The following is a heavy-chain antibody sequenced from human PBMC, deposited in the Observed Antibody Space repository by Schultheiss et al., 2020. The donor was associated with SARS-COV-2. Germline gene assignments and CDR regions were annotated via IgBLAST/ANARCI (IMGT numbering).Heavy chain of an antibody. CDR2: IHFLGRI. J-gene: IGHJ4*02. Sequence: SETLSLTCTVSGGSITSYHWSWIRQTPGKGLEWIGYIHFLGRIAYNPSLKSRVTFSLDTSKKQFSLRLNSVTAADTAVYYCARGDRYSSSMSSLDYWGQGTLVTVSS. CDR1: GGSITSYH. D-gene: IGHD6-6*01. CDR3: ARGDRYSSSMSSLDY. V-gene: IGHV4-59*01.